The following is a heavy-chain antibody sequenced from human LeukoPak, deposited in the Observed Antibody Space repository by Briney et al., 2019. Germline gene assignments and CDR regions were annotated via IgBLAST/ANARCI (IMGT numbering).Heavy chain of an antibody. CDR2: ISYDGSNK. CDR1: GFTFSSYG. CDR3: AKGPYYYDSSGYYYYFDY. V-gene: IGHV3-30*18. Sequence: GRSLRLSCAASGFTFSSYGMHWVRQAPGKGLEWVAVISYDGSNKYYADSVKGRFTISRDNSKNTLYLQMNSLRAEDTAVYYCAKGPYYYDSSGYYYYFDYWGQGTLVTVSS. D-gene: IGHD3-22*01. J-gene: IGHJ4*02.